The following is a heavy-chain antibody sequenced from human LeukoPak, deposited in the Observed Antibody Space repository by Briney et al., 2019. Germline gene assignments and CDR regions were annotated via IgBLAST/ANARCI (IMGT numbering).Heavy chain of an antibody. CDR1: GGSISSYY. D-gene: IGHD4-11*01. J-gene: IGHJ4*02. CDR3: ARERDTTLTPVR. Sequence: SETLSLTCTVSGGSISSYYWSWIRQPPGKGLEWIGYIYYSGSTNYNPSLKSRVTISVDTSKNQFSLKLSSVTAADTAVYYCARERDTTLTPVRWGQGTLVTVSS. V-gene: IGHV4-59*01. CDR2: IYYSGST.